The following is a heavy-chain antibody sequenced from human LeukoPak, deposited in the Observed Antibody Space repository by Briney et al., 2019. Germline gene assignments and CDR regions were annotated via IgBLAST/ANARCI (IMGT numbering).Heavy chain of an antibody. J-gene: IGHJ4*02. V-gene: IGHV4-59*01. CDR2: IYYSGST. CDR1: GGSISSYY. CDR3: ARGSEYGEKIFDY. D-gene: IGHD4-17*01. Sequence: PSETLSLTCTVSGGSISSYYWSWIRQPPGEGLEWIGYIYYSGSTNYNPSLKSRVTISVDTSKNQFSLKLSSVTAADTAVYYCARGSEYGEKIFDYWGQGTLVTVSS.